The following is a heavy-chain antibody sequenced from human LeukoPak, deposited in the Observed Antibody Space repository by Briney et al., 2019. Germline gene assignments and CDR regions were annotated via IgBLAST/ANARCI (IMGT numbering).Heavy chain of an antibody. J-gene: IGHJ4*02. D-gene: IGHD3-16*02. V-gene: IGHV1-69*13. CDR2: IIPIFGTA. CDR3: ASQYDYVWGSYRAPFDY. Sequence: SVKVSCKASGYTFTSYYMHWVRQASGQGLEWMGGIIPIFGTAKYAQKFQGRVTITADESTSTAYMELSSLRSEDTAVYYCASQYDYVWGSYRAPFDYWGQGTLITVSS. CDR1: GYTFTSYY.